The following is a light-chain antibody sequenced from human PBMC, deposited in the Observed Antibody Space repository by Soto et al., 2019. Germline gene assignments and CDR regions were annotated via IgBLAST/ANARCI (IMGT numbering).Light chain of an antibody. V-gene: IGKV1-9*01. J-gene: IGKJ4*01. CDR2: AAS. Sequence: DIQLTQSPSFLSASVGDRVTITCRASQGISSYLAWYQQKPGKAPKLLIYAASTLQSGVPSRFSGSGSGTEFTLTISSLQPEDFATYYCQQYGSSPRFTFGGGTKVEIK. CDR1: QGISSY. CDR3: QQYGSSPRFT.